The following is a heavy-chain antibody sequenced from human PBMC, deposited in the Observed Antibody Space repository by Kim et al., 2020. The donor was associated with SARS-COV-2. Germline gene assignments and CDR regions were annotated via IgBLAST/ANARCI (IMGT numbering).Heavy chain of an antibody. Sequence: SETLSLTCTVSGGSIRSSSYYWGWIRQPPGKGLEWIGSIYYSGSTYYNLSLKSRVTISVDTSKNQFSLKLISVTAADTAVYYCARIEKDFWSNYYSGGYFAYWGQGTLVNVSS. CDR1: GGSIRSSSYY. CDR2: IYYSGST. V-gene: IGHV4-39*07. CDR3: ARIEKDFWSNYYSGGYFAY. J-gene: IGHJ4*02. D-gene: IGHD3-3*01.